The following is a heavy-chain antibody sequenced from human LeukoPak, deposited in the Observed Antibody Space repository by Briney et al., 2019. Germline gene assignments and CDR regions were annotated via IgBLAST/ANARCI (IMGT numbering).Heavy chain of an antibody. V-gene: IGHV1-2*02. D-gene: IGHD4-23*01. CDR1: GYTFTAYY. CDR3: ARFDYGGNSFDY. CDR2: VNPNSGGT. Sequence: GASVKVSCKASGYTFTAYYMHWVRQAPGQGLEWMGWVNPNSGGTNYAQKFQGRVTMTRDTSTNTVYMELSRLRSDDTAVYYCARFDYGGNSFDYWGQGTLVTVSS. J-gene: IGHJ4*02.